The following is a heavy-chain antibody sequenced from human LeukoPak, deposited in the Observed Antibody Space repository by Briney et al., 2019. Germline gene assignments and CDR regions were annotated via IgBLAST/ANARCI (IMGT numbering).Heavy chain of an antibody. Sequence: GSLRLSCAASGFTFSSYAMSWVRQPPGKGLEWIGEIYHSGSTNYNPSLKSRVTISVDKSKNQFSLKLSSVTAADTAVYYCATLAPLGGAFDIWGQGTMVTVSS. V-gene: IGHV4-4*02. CDR2: IYHSGST. CDR1: GFTFSSYAM. D-gene: IGHD3-3*01. J-gene: IGHJ3*02. CDR3: ATLAPLGGAFDI.